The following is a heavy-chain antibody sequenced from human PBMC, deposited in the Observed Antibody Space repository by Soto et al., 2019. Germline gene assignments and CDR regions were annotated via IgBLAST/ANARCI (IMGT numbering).Heavy chain of an antibody. D-gene: IGHD2-15*01. J-gene: IGHJ6*02. V-gene: IGHV3-30*18. CDR2: ISYDGSNK. CDR3: AKTDGSGHPEHYYYGLDV. CDR1: GFTFSHCG. Sequence: QVQLVGSGGGVVQPGKSLRLSCAASGFTFSHCGIHWVRQAPGKGLEWVAVISYDGSNKNYADSVKGRFTISRDNSKNTVWLQMNSLRAEDTAVYYCAKTDGSGHPEHYYYGLDVWGQGTTVTVSS.